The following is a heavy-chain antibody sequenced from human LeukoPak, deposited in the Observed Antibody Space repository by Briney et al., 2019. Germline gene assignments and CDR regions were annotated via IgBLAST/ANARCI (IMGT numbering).Heavy chain of an antibody. Sequence: ASVKVSCKASVYTFTRYDINCVRQATGQGLEWMGWMNPDSGNTGYAQKFQGRVTMTRNTSISTAYMELSSLRSEEKAVDYCAMIEVRYYYYYYYMDVWRKGTTVTVSS. CDR2: MNPDSGNT. CDR3: AMIEVRYYYYYYYMDV. D-gene: IGHD3-16*01. V-gene: IGHV1-8*01. CDR1: VYTFTRYD. J-gene: IGHJ6*03.